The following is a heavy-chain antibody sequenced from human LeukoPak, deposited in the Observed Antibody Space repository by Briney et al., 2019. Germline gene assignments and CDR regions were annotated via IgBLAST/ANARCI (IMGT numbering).Heavy chain of an antibody. CDR1: GFPFSSYA. CDR3: VRGYSFGPYGMDV. D-gene: IGHD2-15*01. Sequence: GGSLRLSCSASGFPFSSYAMHWVRQAPGKGLEYVSAISDRGGSTYYADSVKGRFNISRENSKNTLYLQMSSLRAEDTAVYFCVRGYSFGPYGMDVWGQGTTVTVSS. CDR2: ISDRGGST. V-gene: IGHV3-64D*09. J-gene: IGHJ6*02.